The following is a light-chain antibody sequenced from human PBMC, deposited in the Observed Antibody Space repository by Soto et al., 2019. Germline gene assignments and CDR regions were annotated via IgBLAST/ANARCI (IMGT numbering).Light chain of an antibody. V-gene: IGKV3-15*01. CDR3: QQCDAWPLT. CDR1: QNIHNH. CDR2: DAI. Sequence: EKLMSQSPATLSLSPGASVTLSCRASQNIHNHMSWFLQKPGQTPRLLIYDAIIRAADVPARFSGSGSGTEFTLTINSLQSEDFAVYYCQQCDAWPLTFGGGTKVDIK. J-gene: IGKJ4*01.